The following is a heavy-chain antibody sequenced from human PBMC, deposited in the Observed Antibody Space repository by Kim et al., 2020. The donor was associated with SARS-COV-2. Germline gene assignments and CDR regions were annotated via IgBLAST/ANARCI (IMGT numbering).Heavy chain of an antibody. V-gene: IGHV3-7*01. D-gene: IGHD3-22*01. CDR3: ARLNYDSPGGY. J-gene: IGHJ4*02. CDR1: GFRFSSYW. CDR2: IIGDGSVK. Sequence: GGSLRLSCAASGFRFSSYWMSWVRQAPGKGLEWVANIIGDGSVKYYLESVKGRFTISRDNANNSVYLQMHSLRAEDTAVYYCARLNYDSPGGYWGQGTLVIVSS.